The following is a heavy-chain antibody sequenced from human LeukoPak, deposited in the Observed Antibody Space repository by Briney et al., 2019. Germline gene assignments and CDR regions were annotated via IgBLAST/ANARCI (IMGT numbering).Heavy chain of an antibody. D-gene: IGHD2-15*01. V-gene: IGHV3-11*04. CDR2: ISNSGNTK. J-gene: IGHJ4*02. CDR1: GFTFDDYG. CDR3: AREGVVVRY. Sequence: PGGSLRLSCAASGFTFDDYGMSWIRQAPGKGLEWVSYISNSGNTKYYADSVKGRFTISRDNAKDSLFLQMNSLRAEDTAVYYCAREGVVVRYWGQGTLVTVSS.